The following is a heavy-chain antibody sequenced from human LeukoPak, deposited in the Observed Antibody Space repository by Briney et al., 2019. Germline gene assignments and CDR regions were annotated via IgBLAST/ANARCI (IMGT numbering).Heavy chain of an antibody. D-gene: IGHD6-25*01. CDR2: ISGYNGNT. CDR1: GYTFSYFG. Sequence: ASVKVSCKASGYTFSYFGINWVRQAPGQGLEWMGWISGYNGNTNSAQKFQGRLTMTTDAAMSTVYMELRSLRSDDSAVYYCARALDAAAGLANFDHWGQGTLVTVSS. J-gene: IGHJ4*02. V-gene: IGHV1-18*01. CDR3: ARALDAAAGLANFDH.